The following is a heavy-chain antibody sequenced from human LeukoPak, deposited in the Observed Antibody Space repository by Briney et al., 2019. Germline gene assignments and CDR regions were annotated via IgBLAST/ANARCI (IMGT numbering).Heavy chain of an antibody. D-gene: IGHD1-26*01. CDR1: GFTFSSHW. Sequence: GGSLRLSCAASGFTFSSHWISWVRQAPGKGLEWVAHINQDGSQKYYVDSVEGRFAISRDNAKNSPFLQMSGLRAEDTAVYYCAREGRGSYYFDYWGQGTLVTVSS. V-gene: IGHV3-7*01. CDR3: AREGRGSYYFDY. CDR2: INQDGSQK. J-gene: IGHJ4*02.